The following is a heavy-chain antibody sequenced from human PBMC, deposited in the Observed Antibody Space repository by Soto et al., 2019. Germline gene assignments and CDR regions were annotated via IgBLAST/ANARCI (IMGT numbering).Heavy chain of an antibody. CDR2: VNPSGGHT. J-gene: IGHJ4*02. CDR1: GDTFTDYY. Sequence: QVQLMQSGAEVKKPGASVKVSCKASGDTFTDYYIPWVRQDPGQGLEWMGTVNPSGGHTTYAQHSLGRVTMTRDTSTSTLYMELTSLTSDDTAVYYCARGGHVVVVTAALDYWGQGTLVTVSS. V-gene: IGHV1-46*01. CDR3: ARGGHVVVVTAALDY. D-gene: IGHD2-21*02.